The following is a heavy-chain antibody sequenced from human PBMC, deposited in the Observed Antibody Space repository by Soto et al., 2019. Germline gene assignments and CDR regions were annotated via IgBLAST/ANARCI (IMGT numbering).Heavy chain of an antibody. J-gene: IGHJ6*02. D-gene: IGHD6-6*01. CDR2: MYHSGIT. Sequence: PSETLSLTCAVSGYSIRSGYFWGWIRQPPGEGLEWIGSMYHSGITYYNLSLKSRVTISVDTSKNQLSLKLSSATAADTAVYYCARSMYSTSAQLYYGMDVWGQGTTVTVSS. CDR1: GYSIRSGYF. V-gene: IGHV4-38-2*01. CDR3: ARSMYSTSAQLYYGMDV.